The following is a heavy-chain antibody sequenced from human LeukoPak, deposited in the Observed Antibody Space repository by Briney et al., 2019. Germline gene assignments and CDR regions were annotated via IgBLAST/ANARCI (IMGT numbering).Heavy chain of an antibody. V-gene: IGHV4-38-2*01. CDR2: IYHSGST. D-gene: IGHD3-22*01. CDR3: ARSPGITMIVVVNY. CDR1: GYSISSGYY. J-gene: IGHJ4*02. Sequence: SETLSLTCAVSGYSISSGYYWGWIRQPPGKGLEWIGSIYHSGSTYYNPSLKSRVTISVDTSKNQFSLKLSSVTAADTAVHYCARSPGITMIVVVNYWGQGTLVTVSS.